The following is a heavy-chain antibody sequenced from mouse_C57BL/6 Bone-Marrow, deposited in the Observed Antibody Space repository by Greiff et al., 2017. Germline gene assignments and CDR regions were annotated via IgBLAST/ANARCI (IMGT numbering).Heavy chain of an antibody. CDR1: GFTFSDYY. D-gene: IGHD2-2*01. J-gene: IGHJ4*01. V-gene: IGHV5-12*01. CDR2: ISNGGGST. CDR3: ARHRGYLYYYAMDY. Sequence: EVHLVESGGGLVQPGGSLKLSCAASGFTFSDYYMYWVRQTPEKRLEWVAYISNGGGSTYSPDTVKGRFTISRDNARKTLYLKMSRLKSEDTAMYYCARHRGYLYYYAMDYWGQGTSVTVSS.